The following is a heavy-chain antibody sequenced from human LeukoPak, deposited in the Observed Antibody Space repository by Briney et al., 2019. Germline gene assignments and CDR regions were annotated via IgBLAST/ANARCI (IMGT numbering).Heavy chain of an antibody. V-gene: IGHV3-11*04. D-gene: IGHD3-16*01. CDR3: ARAPSNGGLWGYDAFDI. CDR1: GFTFSDYY. Sequence: PGGSLRLSCAASGFTFSDYYMSWIRQAPGKGLEWVSYISSSGSTIYYADSVKGRFTISRDNAKNSLYLQMGSLRAEDMAVYYCARAPSNGGLWGYDAFDIWGQGTMVTVSS. CDR2: ISSSGSTI. J-gene: IGHJ3*02.